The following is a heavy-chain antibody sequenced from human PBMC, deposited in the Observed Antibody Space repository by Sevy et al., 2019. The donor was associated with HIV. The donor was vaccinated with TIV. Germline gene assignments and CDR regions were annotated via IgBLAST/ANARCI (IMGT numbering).Heavy chain of an antibody. D-gene: IGHD2-21*02. CDR1: GYSFTSYE. V-gene: IGHV1-46*01. CDR3: ARLRACGGDCYYYDL. J-gene: IGHJ5*02. CDR2: INPRGGST. Sequence: ASVKVSCKASGYSFTSYEIHWVRQAPGQGLEWMGLINPRGGSTSSAEKFQGRVTMIRATSTTTVYMELRSRRSEDTAVYFCARLRACGGDCYYYDLWGQGNLVTVSS.